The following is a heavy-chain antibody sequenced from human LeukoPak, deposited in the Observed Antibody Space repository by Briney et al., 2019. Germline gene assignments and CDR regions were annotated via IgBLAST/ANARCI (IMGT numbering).Heavy chain of an antibody. J-gene: IGHJ4*02. V-gene: IGHV4-59*08. D-gene: IGHD6-13*01. CDR1: GGSISSYY. CDR2: MYYSGST. CDR3: ARHRRISNWYVDF. Sequence: PSETLSLTCTVSGGSISSYYWSWIRQPPGKGLERIGYMYYSGSTNYNPRVTIPVDTSKNLFSLRLTSVTAADTAVYYCARHRRISNWYVDFWGQGTLLTVSS.